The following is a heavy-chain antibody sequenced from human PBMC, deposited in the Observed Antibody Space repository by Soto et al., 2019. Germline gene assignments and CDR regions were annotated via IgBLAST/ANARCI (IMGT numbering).Heavy chain of an antibody. Sequence: GGSLRLSCAASGFTFSIYSMNWVRHAPGKGLEWVSSISSSSSYIYYADSVKGRFTISRDNAKNSLYLQMNSLRAEDTAVYYCARGDWEMATMLFDYWGQGTLVTVSS. CDR1: GFTFSIYS. J-gene: IGHJ4*02. CDR2: ISSSSSYI. CDR3: ARGDWEMATMLFDY. V-gene: IGHV3-21*01. D-gene: IGHD5-12*01.